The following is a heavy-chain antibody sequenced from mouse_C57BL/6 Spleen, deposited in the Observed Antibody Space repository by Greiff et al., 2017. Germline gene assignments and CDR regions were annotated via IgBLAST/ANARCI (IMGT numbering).Heavy chain of an antibody. D-gene: IGHD2-12*01. V-gene: IGHV5-4*01. Sequence: EVKLMESGGGLVKPGGSLKLSCAASGFTFSSYAMSWVRQTPEKRLEWVATISDGGSYTYYPDNVKGRFTISRDNAKNNLYLQMSHLKSEDTAMYDCARDQNYRGFYAMDYWGQGTSVTVSS. CDR2: ISDGGSYT. CDR1: GFTFSSYA. CDR3: ARDQNYRGFYAMDY. J-gene: IGHJ4*01.